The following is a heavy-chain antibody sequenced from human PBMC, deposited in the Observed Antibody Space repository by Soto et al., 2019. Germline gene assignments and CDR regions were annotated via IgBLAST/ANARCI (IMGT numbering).Heavy chain of an antibody. Sequence: ERSLRVSSAVSGFRCSFYGFHWVRQSPGKGLEWLGVIVSDGSAIYHADSLEGRFFISRDNPKDILYLQMNSLRVEDTAVYYCARDDAFDNENGFDMWGQGTMVTVS. CDR1: GFRCSFYG. D-gene: IGHD3-3*02. V-gene: IGHV3-33*01. CDR3: ARDDAFDNENGFDM. CDR2: IVSDGSAI. J-gene: IGHJ3*02.